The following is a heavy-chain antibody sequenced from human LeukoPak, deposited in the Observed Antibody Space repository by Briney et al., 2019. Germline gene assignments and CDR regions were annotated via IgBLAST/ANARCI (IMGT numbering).Heavy chain of an antibody. J-gene: IGHJ4*02. V-gene: IGHV3-21*01. CDR2: ISSSSSYI. D-gene: IGHD6-19*01. Sequence: GGSLRLSCAASGFTFSSYSMNLVRQAPGKGLEWVSSISSSSSYIYYADSVKGRFTISRDNAKNTLYLQMNSLRAEDTAVYYCARGWGVAGIFDYWGQGTLVTVSS. CDR3: ARGWGVAGIFDY. CDR1: GFTFSSYS.